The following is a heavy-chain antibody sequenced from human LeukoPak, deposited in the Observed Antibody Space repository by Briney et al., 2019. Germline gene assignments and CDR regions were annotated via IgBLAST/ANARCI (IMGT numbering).Heavy chain of an antibody. V-gene: IGHV4-59*01. CDR1: GGSISSDY. CDR3: ARDLGSSWSSNWFDP. CDR2: IYYSGST. J-gene: IGHJ5*02. Sequence: PSETLSLTCTVSGGSISSDYWSWIRQPPGKGLEWIGYIYYSGSTNYNPSLKSRVTISVDTSKNQFSLKLSSVTAADTAVYYCARDLGSSWSSNWFDPWGQGTLVTVSS. D-gene: IGHD6-13*01.